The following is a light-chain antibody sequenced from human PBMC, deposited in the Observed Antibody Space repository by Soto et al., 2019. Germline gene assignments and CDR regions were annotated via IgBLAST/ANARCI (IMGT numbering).Light chain of an antibody. J-gene: IGLJ3*02. CDR1: SSDVGGHNY. Sequence: QSALTQPASVTGSPGQSITISCTGTSSDVGGHNYVSWYQHHPGKAPKLMIYDVTNRPSGVSNRFSGSKSGNTASLTISGLQAEDEADYYCSSYTNSDTLVFGGGTKLTVL. CDR3: SSYTNSDTLV. V-gene: IGLV2-14*03. CDR2: DVT.